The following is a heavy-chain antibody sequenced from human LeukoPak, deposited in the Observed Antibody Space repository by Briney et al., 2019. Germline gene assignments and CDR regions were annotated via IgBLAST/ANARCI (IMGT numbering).Heavy chain of an antibody. CDR1: GGSVSSYY. CDR3: ARQNGDYTNWFDP. CDR2: IYYSGST. V-gene: IGHV4-59*08. Sequence: SDTLSLTCTVSGGSVSSYYWSWIRQPPGKGLEWIGYIYYSGSTNYNPSLKSRVTISVDTSKNQFSLKLSSVTAADTAVYYCARQNGDYTNWFDPWGQGTLVTVSS. D-gene: IGHD4-17*01. J-gene: IGHJ5*02.